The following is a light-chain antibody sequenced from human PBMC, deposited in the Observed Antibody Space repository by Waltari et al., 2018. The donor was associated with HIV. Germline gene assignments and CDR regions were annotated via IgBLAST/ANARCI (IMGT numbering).Light chain of an antibody. V-gene: IGLV2-14*01. J-gene: IGLJ1*01. CDR3: SSYTSSSSLV. Sequence: QSALTQPDSVSGSPGQSITISCTGTSSDVGGYNYVSWYQQHPGKPPKLMIYEVSNRPAGVSNRGSGSKSGNSASLTISWLQTEDEADYYCSSYTSSSSLVFGAGTKVTVL. CDR1: SSDVGGYNY. CDR2: EVS.